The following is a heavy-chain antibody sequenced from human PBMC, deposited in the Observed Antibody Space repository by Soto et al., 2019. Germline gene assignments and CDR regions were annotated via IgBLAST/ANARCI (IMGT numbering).Heavy chain of an antibody. Sequence: SETLSLTCTVSGASISPYYWTWIRQPPGKGLDWIGYIFSSGNTNYNPSLKSRVTISVDTSKYQFSLNLSSVTAADTAVYYCAREYYYGSESYRGMDVWGQGTTVTVSS. V-gene: IGHV4-59*01. CDR2: IFSSGNT. CDR1: GASISPYY. J-gene: IGHJ6*01. CDR3: AREYYYGSESYRGMDV. D-gene: IGHD3-10*01.